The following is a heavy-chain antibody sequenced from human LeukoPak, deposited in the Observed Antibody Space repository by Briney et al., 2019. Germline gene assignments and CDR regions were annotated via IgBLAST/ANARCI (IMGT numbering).Heavy chain of an antibody. V-gene: IGHV3-15*01. CDR1: GFSFSNAW. CDR2: IKSKTDGGTT. D-gene: IGHD4-17*01. Sequence: GGSLRLSCAGSGFSFSNAWMSWVCQAPGKGLEWVGRIKSKTDGGTTDYAAPVKGRFTISRDDSKNTLYLQMNSLRTEDTAVYYCTTSGDVAVTRQWGQGTLVTVSS. J-gene: IGHJ4*02. CDR3: TTSGDVAVTRQ.